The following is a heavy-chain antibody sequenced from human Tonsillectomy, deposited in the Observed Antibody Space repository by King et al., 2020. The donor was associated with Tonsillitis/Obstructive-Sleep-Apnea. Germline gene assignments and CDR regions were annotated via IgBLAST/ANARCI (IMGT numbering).Heavy chain of an antibody. V-gene: IGHV1-18*01. CDR3: ARDYYDSSGYYHGYFQH. Sequence: QLVQSGAEVKKPGASVKVSCKASGYTFTSYDITWVRQAPGQGLEWMGWSRPNSGDTNYAQKLQGRVTMTSDTSTSTAYMELRSLRSDDTAVYYCARDYYDSSGYYHGYFQHWGQGTLVTVSS. CDR1: GYTFTSYD. J-gene: IGHJ1*01. D-gene: IGHD3-22*01. CDR2: SRPNSGDT.